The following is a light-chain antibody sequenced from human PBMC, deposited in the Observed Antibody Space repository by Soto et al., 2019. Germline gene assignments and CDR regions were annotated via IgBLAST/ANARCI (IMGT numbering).Light chain of an antibody. Sequence: DIQMTQSPSSLSASVGDRVTLTCRASQGIGDDFGWYQQQPGRAATRLIYVVFNLPSGVPSRFSGSGSGTEFTLTISSLQPEDFATYYCLQHRSYPWTFGQGTKVEIK. V-gene: IGKV1-17*01. J-gene: IGKJ1*01. CDR1: QGIGDD. CDR2: VVF. CDR3: LQHRSYPWT.